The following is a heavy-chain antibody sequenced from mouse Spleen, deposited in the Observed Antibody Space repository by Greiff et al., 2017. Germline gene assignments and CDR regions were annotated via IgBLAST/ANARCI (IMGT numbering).Heavy chain of an antibody. CDR2: ISSGSSTI. V-gene: IGHV5-17*02. CDR3: ARYPNWDEGYFDY. Sequence: EVKLMESGGGLVQPGGSRKLSCAASGFTFSSFGMHWVRQAPEKGLEWVAYISSGSSTIYYADTVKGRFTISRDNPKNTLFLQMTSLRSEDTAMYYCARYPNWDEGYFDYWGQGTTLTVSS. CDR1: GFTFSSFG. D-gene: IGHD4-1*01. J-gene: IGHJ2*01.